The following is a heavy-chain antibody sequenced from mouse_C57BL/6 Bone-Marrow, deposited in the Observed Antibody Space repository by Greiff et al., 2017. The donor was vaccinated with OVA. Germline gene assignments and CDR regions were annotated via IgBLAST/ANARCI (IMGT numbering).Heavy chain of an antibody. CDR3: ARSNYGSPCYYAMDY. V-gene: IGHV1-22*01. D-gene: IGHD1-1*01. CDR2: INPNNGGT. J-gene: IGHJ4*01. Sequence: EVQLQQSGPELVKPGASVKMSCKASGYTFTDYNMHWVKQSHGKSLEWIGYINPNNGGTSYNQKFKGKATLTVNKSSSTAYMELRSLTSEDSAVYYCARSNYGSPCYYAMDYWGQGTSVTVSS. CDR1: GYTFTDYN.